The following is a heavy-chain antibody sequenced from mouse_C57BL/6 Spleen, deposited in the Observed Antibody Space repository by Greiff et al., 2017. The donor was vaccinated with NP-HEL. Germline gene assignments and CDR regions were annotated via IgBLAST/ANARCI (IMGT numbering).Heavy chain of an antibody. V-gene: IGHV1-52*01. Sequence: QVQLQQPGAELVRPGSSVKLSCKASGYTFTSYWMHWVKQRPIQGLEWIGNIDPSDSETHYNQKFKDKATLTVDKSSSTAYMQLSSLTSEDSAVYYCAREGVTTGGYAMDYWGQGTSVTVSS. CDR1: GYTFTSYW. CDR2: IDPSDSET. J-gene: IGHJ4*01. D-gene: IGHD2-2*01. CDR3: AREGVTTGGYAMDY.